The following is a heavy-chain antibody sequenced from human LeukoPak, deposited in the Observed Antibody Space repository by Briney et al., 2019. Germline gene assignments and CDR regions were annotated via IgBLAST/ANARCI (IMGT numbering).Heavy chain of an antibody. CDR1: GFTFSTHW. J-gene: IGHJ3*02. Sequence: GGSLRLSCAASGFTFSTHWMYWVRQAPGKGLEWVANIKQDGSKIYYVDSVEGRFTISRDNARNSLYLQMNSLRAEDTALYYCVGGDAFDIWGQGTMVTVSS. V-gene: IGHV3-7*01. CDR3: VGGDAFDI. D-gene: IGHD4-23*01. CDR2: IKQDGSKI.